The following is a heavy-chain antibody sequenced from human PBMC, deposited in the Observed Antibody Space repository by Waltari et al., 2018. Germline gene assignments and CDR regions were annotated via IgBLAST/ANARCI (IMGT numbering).Heavy chain of an antibody. CDR1: GYSISSGYY. CDR2: IYHSGST. J-gene: IGHJ4*02. Sequence: QVQLQESGPGLVKPSETLSLTCAVSGYSISSGYYWGWIRQPPGKGLEWIGSIYHSGSTYHNPSLKSRVTISVDTAKNQFSLKLSSVTAADTAVYYCARVDTMIPFDYWGQGTLVTVSS. CDR3: ARVDTMIPFDY. D-gene: IGHD3-22*01. V-gene: IGHV4-38-2*01.